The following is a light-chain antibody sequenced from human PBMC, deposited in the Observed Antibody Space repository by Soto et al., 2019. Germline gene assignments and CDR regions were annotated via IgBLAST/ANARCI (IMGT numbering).Light chain of an antibody. CDR1: QSVSSN. J-gene: IGKJ1*01. V-gene: IGKV3-15*01. Sequence: EIVMTQSAATRSVSPGERATLSCRASQSVSSNLAGYQQKPGQAPRLLIYGASTRATGIPARFSCSGSGTESTITISSLQSEDFVVYYCQQYNNWPQWTFGQGTKVDIK. CDR2: GAS. CDR3: QQYNNWPQWT.